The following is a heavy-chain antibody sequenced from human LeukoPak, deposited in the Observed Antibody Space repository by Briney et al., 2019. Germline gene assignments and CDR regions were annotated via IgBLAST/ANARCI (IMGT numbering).Heavy chain of an antibody. V-gene: IGHV1-69*05. CDR3: ARDKGVARKGYFDY. CDR2: IIPIFGTA. CDR1: GGTFSSYA. J-gene: IGHJ4*02. D-gene: IGHD5-12*01. Sequence: SVKVSCKASGGTFSSYAISWVRQAPGQGLEWMGGIIPIFGTANYAQKFQGRVTITTDESTSTAYMELSSLRSEDTAVYYCARDKGVARKGYFDYWGQGTLVTVSS.